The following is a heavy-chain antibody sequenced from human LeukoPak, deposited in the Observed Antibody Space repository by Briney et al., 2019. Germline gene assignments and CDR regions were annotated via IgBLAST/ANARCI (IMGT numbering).Heavy chain of an antibody. D-gene: IGHD2-15*01. V-gene: IGHV4-30-4*08. J-gene: IGHJ3*02. CDR1: GGSISSTIYY. CDR3: ARDCSGGSCYGAFDI. Sequence: SETLSLTCTVSGGSISSTIYYWGWIRQPPGKGLEWIGYIYDSGSTYYNPSLKSRITISVDTSENRFSLKLSSVTATDTAVYYCARDCSGGSCYGAFDIWGQGTMVTVSS. CDR2: IYDSGST.